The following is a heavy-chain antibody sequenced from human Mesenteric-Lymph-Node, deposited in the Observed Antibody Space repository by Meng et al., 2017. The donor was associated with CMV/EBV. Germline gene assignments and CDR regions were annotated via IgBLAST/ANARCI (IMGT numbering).Heavy chain of an antibody. D-gene: IGHD6-25*01. V-gene: IGHV4-34*01. J-gene: IGHJ3*02. CDR2: INHSGST. CDR1: GGSFSGYY. Sequence: SQTLSLTCAVYGGSFSGYYWSWIRQPPGKGLEWIGEINHSGSTNYNPSLKSRVTISVDTSKNQFSLKLSSVTAADTAVYYCARGRGGPHWTARAANAFDIWGQGTMVTVSS. CDR3: ARGRGGPHWTARAANAFDI.